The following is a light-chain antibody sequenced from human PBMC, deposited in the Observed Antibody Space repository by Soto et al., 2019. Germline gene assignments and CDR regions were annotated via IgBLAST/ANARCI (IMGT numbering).Light chain of an antibody. CDR3: QSYDSSLSGYV. CDR1: SSNIGAHYD. Sequence: QSVLTQPPSVSGAPGQRVTISCTGSSSNIGAHYDVHWYQHLPGTAPKLLIYANSDRPSGVPDRFSGSKSGTSASLAITGLQAEDEADYYCQSYDSSLSGYVFGTGTQLTVL. J-gene: IGLJ1*01. V-gene: IGLV1-40*01. CDR2: ANS.